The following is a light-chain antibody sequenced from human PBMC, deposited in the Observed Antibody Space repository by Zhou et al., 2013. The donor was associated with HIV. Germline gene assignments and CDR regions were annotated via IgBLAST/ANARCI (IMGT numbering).Light chain of an antibody. CDR1: QAIGND. V-gene: IGKV1-16*01. J-gene: IGKJ2*01. CDR2: DAS. CDR3: QQYNSYST. Sequence: DIQMTQSPSSLSASVGDRVTITCRASQAIGNDLGWFQHKPGKAPKRLVYDASSLQDGVPSRFSGSGSGTEFTLTISSLQPDDFATYYCQQYNSYSTFGQGTKLEIK.